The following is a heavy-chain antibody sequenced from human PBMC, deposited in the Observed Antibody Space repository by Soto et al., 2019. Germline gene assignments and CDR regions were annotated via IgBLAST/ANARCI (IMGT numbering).Heavy chain of an antibody. D-gene: IGHD3-16*01. CDR3: ARDREMATILGEFDY. J-gene: IGHJ4*02. CDR1: GFTFSSYG. CDR2: IWYDGSNK. V-gene: IGHV3-33*01. Sequence: GGSLRLSCAASGFTFSSYGMHWVRQAPGKGLEWVAVIWYDGSNKYYADSVKGRFTISRDNSKNTLYLQMNSLRAEDTAVYYCARDREMATILGEFDYWGQGTLVTVSS.